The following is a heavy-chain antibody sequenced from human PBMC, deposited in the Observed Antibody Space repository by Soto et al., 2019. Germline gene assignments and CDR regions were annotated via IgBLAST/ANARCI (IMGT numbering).Heavy chain of an antibody. CDR3: ARDLELVFNY. J-gene: IGHJ4*02. CDR1: GFNFRSYA. Sequence: GGSQRLSCAASGFNFRSYARHWVRQAPGKGLEWVAVIAYDGRNKYYADSVKGRFTISRDNSKNTLYLQMNSLRIEDTAVYYCARDLELVFNYWGQGTLVTVSS. D-gene: IGHD1-7*01. V-gene: IGHV3-30*04. CDR2: IAYDGRNK.